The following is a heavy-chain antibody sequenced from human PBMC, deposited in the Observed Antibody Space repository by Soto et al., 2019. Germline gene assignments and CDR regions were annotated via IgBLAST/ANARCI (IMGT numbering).Heavy chain of an antibody. CDR3: ARLRVGVNWYFDL. Sequence: QMQLVESGGDLVKPGGSLRLSCDASGFTFGDYYMSWIRQVPGQGLEWLAFISSSGSYTKYSDSMRGRLTVSRDNGQNSLYLQMNCLRVDDTGVYYCARLRVGVNWYFDLWGRGTMVPVSA. CDR1: GFTFGDYY. D-gene: IGHD1-26*01. V-gene: IGHV3-11*06. J-gene: IGHJ2*01. CDR2: ISSSGSYT.